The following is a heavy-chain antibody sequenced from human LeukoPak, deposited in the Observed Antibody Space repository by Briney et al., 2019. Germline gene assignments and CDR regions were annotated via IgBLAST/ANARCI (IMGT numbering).Heavy chain of an antibody. CDR3: ARGVYCSSTSCPDLDY. J-gene: IGHJ4*02. Sequence: PSETPSLPRAGYGGFFRGYYWGWIPQPPRKGRGGIGGINHSGSTNYNPSLKSRVTISVDTSKNQFSLKLSSVTAADTAVYYCARGVYCSSTSCPDLDYWGQGTLVTVSS. D-gene: IGHD2-2*01. CDR2: INHSGST. V-gene: IGHV4-34*01. CDR1: GGFFRGYY.